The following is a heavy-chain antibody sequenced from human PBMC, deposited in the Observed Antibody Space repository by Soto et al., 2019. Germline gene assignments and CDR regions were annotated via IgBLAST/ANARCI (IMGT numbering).Heavy chain of an antibody. D-gene: IGHD2-21*02. V-gene: IGHV4-59*01. Sequence: PSETLSLTCTVSGGSISSYYWSWIRQPPGKGLEWIGYIYYSGSTNYNPSLKSRVTISVDTSKNQFSLKLSSVTAADTAVYYCARDRGVCGGDCYTPQNDAFDIWGQGTMVTVSS. CDR2: IYYSGST. CDR3: ARDRGVCGGDCYTPQNDAFDI. J-gene: IGHJ3*02. CDR1: GGSISSYY.